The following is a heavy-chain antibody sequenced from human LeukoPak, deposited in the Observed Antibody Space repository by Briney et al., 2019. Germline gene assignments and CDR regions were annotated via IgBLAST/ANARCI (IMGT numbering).Heavy chain of an antibody. V-gene: IGHV3-30*02. J-gene: IGHJ4*02. CDR1: GFTFSSYG. D-gene: IGHD2-2*01. CDR2: IRYDGSNK. Sequence: GGSLRLSCAASGFTFSSYGMHWVRQAPGKGLEWVAFIRYDGSNKYYADSVKGRFTISRDNSKNTLYLRMNSLRAEDTAVYYCAKDLIVPALDYWGQGTLVTVSS. CDR3: AKDLIVPALDY.